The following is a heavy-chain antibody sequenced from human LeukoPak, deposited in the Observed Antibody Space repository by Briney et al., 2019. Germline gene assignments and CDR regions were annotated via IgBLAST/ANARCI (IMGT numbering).Heavy chain of an antibody. CDR1: GGSISSSSYY. Sequence: SETLSLTCTVSGGSISSSSYYWGWIRQPPGKGLEWIGSIYYSGSTYYNPSLKSRVTISVDTSKNQFSLKLGSVTAADTAVYYCARLGSSGWYEDYWGQGTLVTVSS. D-gene: IGHD6-19*01. V-gene: IGHV4-39*01. CDR3: ARLGSSGWYEDY. J-gene: IGHJ4*02. CDR2: IYYSGST.